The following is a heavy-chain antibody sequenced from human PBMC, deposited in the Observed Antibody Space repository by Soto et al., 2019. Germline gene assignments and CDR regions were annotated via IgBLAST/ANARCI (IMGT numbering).Heavy chain of an antibody. CDR2: IYYSGST. CDR1: GGSISSGGYY. J-gene: IGHJ4*02. V-gene: IGHV4-31*03. Sequence: QVQLQESGPGLVKPSQTLSLTCTVSGGSISSGGYYWSWIRQHPGKGLEWIGYIYYSGSTYYNPSLKSRVTISVDTSNNQFALKLSSVTAADTAVYYCARGQRPVLRVYATPPHFDYWGQGTLVTVSS. CDR3: ARGQRPVLRVYATPPHFDY. D-gene: IGHD2-8*01.